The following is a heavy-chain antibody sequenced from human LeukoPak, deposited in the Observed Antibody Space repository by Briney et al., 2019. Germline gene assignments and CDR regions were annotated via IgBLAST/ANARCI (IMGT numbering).Heavy chain of an antibody. Sequence: GGSLRLSCAASGFTFSDYYMSWIRQAPGKGLEWVSYISSSGGTIYYADSVKGRFTISRDNAKNSLYLQMNSLRAEDTAVYYCTREQDREAAATVVGDYWGQGTLVTVSS. CDR2: ISSSGGTI. V-gene: IGHV3-11*04. CDR3: TREQDREAAATVVGDY. D-gene: IGHD4-23*01. CDR1: GFTFSDYY. J-gene: IGHJ4*02.